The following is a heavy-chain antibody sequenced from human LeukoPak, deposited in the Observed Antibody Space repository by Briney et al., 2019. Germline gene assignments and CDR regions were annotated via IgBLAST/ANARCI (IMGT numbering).Heavy chain of an antibody. D-gene: IGHD5-24*01. V-gene: IGHV1-2*02. Sequence: ASVKVSCKASGYTFTGNYMNWVRQAPGQGLEWVGWINPNSGDTSYAQKFQGRVTMTRDTSSRTAYMELIRLRSDDTAVYYCARDNSDGYNPIDYWGQGTLVTVSS. CDR2: INPNSGDT. J-gene: IGHJ4*02. CDR3: ARDNSDGYNPIDY. CDR1: GYTFTGNY.